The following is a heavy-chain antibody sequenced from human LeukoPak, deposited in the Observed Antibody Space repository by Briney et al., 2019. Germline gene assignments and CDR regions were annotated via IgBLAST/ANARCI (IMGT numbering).Heavy chain of an antibody. D-gene: IGHD1-26*01. Sequence: GGSLRLSCAASGFTFSDYYMSWIRQAPGKGLEWVSYISSTSSYVYYADSVKGRFTISRDNAKNSLYLQMDSLRVEDTAEYYCARDPYSGNYGAYYYYYMDVWGKGTTVTVSS. CDR2: ISSTSSYV. V-gene: IGHV3-11*06. CDR1: GFTFSDYY. J-gene: IGHJ6*03. CDR3: ARDPYSGNYGAYYYYYMDV.